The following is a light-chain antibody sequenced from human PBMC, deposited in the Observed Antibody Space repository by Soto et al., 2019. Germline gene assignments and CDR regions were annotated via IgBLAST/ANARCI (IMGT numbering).Light chain of an antibody. CDR2: KAS. CDR3: QHYNSYSEA. Sequence: DIQVTQSPSSLSASIGDRVSITCRASLDIGNDLDWYQQKPGKAPKRLIYKASTLKSGVPSRFSGSGSGTEFTLTISSLQPDDFATYYCQHYNSYSEAFGQGTKVDI. V-gene: IGKV1-5*03. J-gene: IGKJ1*01. CDR1: LDIGND.